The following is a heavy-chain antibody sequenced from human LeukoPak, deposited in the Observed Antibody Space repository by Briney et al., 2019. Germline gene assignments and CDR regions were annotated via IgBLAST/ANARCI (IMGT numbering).Heavy chain of an antibody. CDR3: ARETLGYCTNGVCYSGMNAFDI. V-gene: IGHV4-59*12. D-gene: IGHD2-8*01. J-gene: IGHJ3*02. Sequence: SETLSLTCTVSGGSISSYYWSWIRQPPGKGLEWIGYIYYSGSTNYNPSLKSRVTISVDTSKNQFSLKLSSVTAADTAVYYCARETLGYCTNGVCYSGMNAFDIWGQGTMVTVSS. CDR2: IYYSGST. CDR1: GGSISSYY.